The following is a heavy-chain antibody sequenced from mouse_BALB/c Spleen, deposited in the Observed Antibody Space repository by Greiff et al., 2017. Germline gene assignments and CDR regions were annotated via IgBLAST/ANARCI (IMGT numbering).Heavy chain of an antibody. CDR3: ARRSTMISSFDY. D-gene: IGHD2-4*01. CDR2: ISSGGSYT. Sequence: DVHLVESGGGLVKPGGSLKLSCAASGFTFSSYAMSWVRQTPEKRLEWVATISSGGSYTYYPDSVKGRFTISRDNAKNTLYLQMSSLRSEYTAMYYCARRSTMISSFDYWGQGTTLTVSS. J-gene: IGHJ2*01. CDR1: GFTFSSYA. V-gene: IGHV5-9-3*01.